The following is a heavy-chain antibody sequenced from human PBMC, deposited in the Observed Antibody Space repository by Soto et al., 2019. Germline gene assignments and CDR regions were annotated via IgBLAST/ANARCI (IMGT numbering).Heavy chain of an antibody. CDR1: GGTFSSYA. Sequence: ASVKVSCKASGGTFSSYAISWVRQAPGQGLEWMGGITPIFGTANYAQKFQGRVTITADESTSTAYMELSSLRSEDTAVYYCARDPSFRDATIPGDLDDAFDIWGQGTMVTVSS. CDR3: ARDPSFRDATIPGDLDDAFDI. D-gene: IGHD5-12*01. CDR2: ITPIFGTA. V-gene: IGHV1-69*13. J-gene: IGHJ3*02.